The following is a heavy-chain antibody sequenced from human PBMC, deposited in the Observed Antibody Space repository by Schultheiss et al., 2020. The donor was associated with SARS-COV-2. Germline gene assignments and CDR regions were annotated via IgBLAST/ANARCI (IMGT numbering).Heavy chain of an antibody. V-gene: IGHV3-30*04. CDR2: ISYDGSSK. CDR3: ARDQYDSSSYYPADFQH. D-gene: IGHD3-22*01. Sequence: GGSLRLSCAASGFTFSSYAMHWVRQAPGKGLEWVAVISYDGSSKYYADSVKGRFTISRDNSKNTLYLQMNSLRAEDTAVYYCARDQYDSSSYYPADFQHWGQGTLVTVSS. CDR1: GFTFSSYA. J-gene: IGHJ1*01.